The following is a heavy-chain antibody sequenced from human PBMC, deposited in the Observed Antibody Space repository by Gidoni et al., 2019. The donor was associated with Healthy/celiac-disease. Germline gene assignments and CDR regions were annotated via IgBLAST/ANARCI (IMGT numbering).Heavy chain of an antibody. V-gene: IGHV4-4*01. CDR3: VGGSRSSWYGAECFQH. CDR2: IYDSGSS. D-gene: IGHD6-13*01. CDR1: GGSISRGNW. Sequence: VQLQESGPGMVKSSGTLSLTCAVSGGSISRGNWWSGVREPPGKGLEWIGEIYDSGSSNYNPALKGRVTISVDKSKHQFSLRLSCVTAACAAVYCCVGGSRSSWYGAECFQHWGQGTLVTVSS. J-gene: IGHJ1*01.